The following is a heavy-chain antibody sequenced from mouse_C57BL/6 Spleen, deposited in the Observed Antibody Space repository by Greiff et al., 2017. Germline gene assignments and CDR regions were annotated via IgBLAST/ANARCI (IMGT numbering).Heavy chain of an antibody. V-gene: IGHV3-6*01. CDR3: AREDYYYGSSYGYAMDY. CDR2: ISYDGSN. Sequence: EVQLVESGPGLVKPSQSLSLTCSVTGYSITSGYYWNWIRQFPGNKLEWMGYISYDGSNNYNPSLKNRISITRDTTKNQFYLKLNSETTEDTATYYCAREDYYYGSSYGYAMDYWGQGTSVTVSS. D-gene: IGHD1-1*01. J-gene: IGHJ4*01. CDR1: GYSITSGYY.